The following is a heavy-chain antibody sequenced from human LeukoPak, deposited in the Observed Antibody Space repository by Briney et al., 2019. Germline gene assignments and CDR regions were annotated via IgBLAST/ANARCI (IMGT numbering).Heavy chain of an antibody. D-gene: IGHD3-3*01. CDR2: INPSGGST. J-gene: IGHJ3*02. CDR1: GYTFTSYY. Sequence: GASVKVSCKASGYTFTSYYMHWVRQAPGQGLEWMGIINPSGGSTSYAQKFQGRVTMTRDTSTSTVYMELSSLRSEDTAVYYCAKTIFGVTHAFDIWGQGTMVTVSS. CDR3: AKTIFGVTHAFDI. V-gene: IGHV1-46*01.